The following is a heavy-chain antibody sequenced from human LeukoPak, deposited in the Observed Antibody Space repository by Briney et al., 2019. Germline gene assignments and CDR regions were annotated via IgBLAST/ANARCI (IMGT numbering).Heavy chain of an antibody. V-gene: IGHV3-11*01. Sequence: GGSLRLSCAASGFTFSDYYMGWIRQAPGKGLEWVSYISSSGSTIYYADSVKGRFTISRDNAKNSLYLQMNSLRAEDTAVYYCARDSGYNWNYVIPSGFDPWGQGTLVTVSS. J-gene: IGHJ5*02. D-gene: IGHD1-7*01. CDR1: GFTFSDYY. CDR2: ISSSGSTI. CDR3: ARDSGYNWNYVIPSGFDP.